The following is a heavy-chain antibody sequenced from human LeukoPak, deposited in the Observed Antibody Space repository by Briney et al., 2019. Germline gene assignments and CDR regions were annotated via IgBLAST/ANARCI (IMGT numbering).Heavy chain of an antibody. J-gene: IGHJ4*02. D-gene: IGHD1-26*01. CDR2: INPNSGGT. CDR1: GYTFTVYY. Sequence: GASVKVSFTATGYTFTVYYMHWVRQAPGQRPEWMGKINPNSGGTNYTHNIHGSNTMTTDTSISTAYLELSRLRSDDTAVSDCANRELLMEDYWGQGTLVTVSS. V-gene: IGHV1-2*02. CDR3: ANRELLMEDY.